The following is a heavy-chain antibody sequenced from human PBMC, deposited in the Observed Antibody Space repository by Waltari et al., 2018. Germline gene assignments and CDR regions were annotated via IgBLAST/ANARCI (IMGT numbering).Heavy chain of an antibody. CDR3: ARDNARWEYCSSTSCYHDAFDI. CDR2: IYTSGST. Sequence: QVQLQESGPGLVKPSETLSLTCTVSGGSISSYYWSWIRQPAGKGREWIGRIYTSGSTNYNPSLKSRVTMSVDTSKNQFSLKLSSVTAADTAVYYCARDNARWEYCSSTSCYHDAFDIWGQGTMVTVSS. D-gene: IGHD2-2*01. J-gene: IGHJ3*02. V-gene: IGHV4-4*07. CDR1: GGSISSYY.